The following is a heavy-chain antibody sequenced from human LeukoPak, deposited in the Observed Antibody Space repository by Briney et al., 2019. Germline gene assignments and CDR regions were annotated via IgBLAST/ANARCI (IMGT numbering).Heavy chain of an antibody. CDR1: GGYISSNNYY. D-gene: IGHD5-18*01. CDR3: ARAPGYSYGNDAFDI. J-gene: IGHJ3*02. V-gene: IGHV4-39*07. Sequence: SETLSLTCTVSGGYISSNNYYWGWIRQPPGKGLEWIGNIYYSGSTYYNPSLKSRVTISVDTSKNQFSLKLSSVTAADTAVYYCARAPGYSYGNDAFDIWGQGTGVTVSS. CDR2: IYYSGST.